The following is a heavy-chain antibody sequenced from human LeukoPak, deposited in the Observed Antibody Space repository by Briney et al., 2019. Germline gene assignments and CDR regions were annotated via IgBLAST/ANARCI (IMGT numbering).Heavy chain of an antibody. CDR3: AKDGSWSCTD. J-gene: IGHJ4*02. CDR2: IAHHGNNK. Sequence: GGSLRLSCGAPGFTFSSSAMHWVRQGPGQGLEWVAYIAHHGNNKYYADSVKGRFTISRDNSKGSLYLQMNSLRADDTAVYYCAKDGSWSCTDWGQGTLVRVSS. CDR1: GFTFSSSA. D-gene: IGHD2-8*02. V-gene: IGHV3-30*02.